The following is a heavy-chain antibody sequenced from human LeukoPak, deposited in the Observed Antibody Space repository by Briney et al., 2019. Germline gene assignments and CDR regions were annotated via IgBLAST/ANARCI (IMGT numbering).Heavy chain of an antibody. D-gene: IGHD6-13*01. J-gene: IGHJ4*02. CDR2: IYYSGST. CDR1: GGSISSSSYY. CDR3: ARVKAAAGTPPFDY. Sequence: PSETLSLTCTVSGGSISSSSYYWGWIRQPPGKGLEWIGSIYYSGSTYYNPSLKSRVTISVDTSKNQFSLKLSSVTAADTAVYYCARVKAAAGTPPFDYWGQGTLVTVSS. V-gene: IGHV4-39*07.